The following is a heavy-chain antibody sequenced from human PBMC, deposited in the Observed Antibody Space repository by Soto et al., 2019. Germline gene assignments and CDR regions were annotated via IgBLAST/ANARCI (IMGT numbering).Heavy chain of an antibody. J-gene: IGHJ4*02. CDR2: IIPTLSIL. Sequence: QVQVVQSGAEVKKPGSSVKVSCRVSGGTFDMYALTWVRQAPGQGLEWMGTIIPTLSILKYAKKFQGRVTITAGGSTSTTYLELSRLRSDDTALYYCAIGPYTMTGSYLDFWGQGTLVTVSA. CDR3: AIGPYTMTGSYLDF. CDR1: GGTFDMYA. D-gene: IGHD3-22*01. V-gene: IGHV1-69*18.